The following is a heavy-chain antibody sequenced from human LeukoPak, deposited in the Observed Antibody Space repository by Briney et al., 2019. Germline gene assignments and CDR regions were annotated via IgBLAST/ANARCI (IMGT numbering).Heavy chain of an antibody. D-gene: IGHD3-10*01. CDR2: IWYDGNNK. V-gene: IGHV3-33*06. CDR1: GFTFSTYG. J-gene: IGHJ4*02. CDR3: AKEKERSYFYGSGGDY. Sequence: PGRSLRLSCAASGFTFSTYGMHWVRQAPGKGLQWLAVIWYDGNNKYYADSVKGRFTISRDNSKNTLYLQMNSLRVEDTAVYYCAKEKERSYFYGSGGDYWGQGTLVTVSS.